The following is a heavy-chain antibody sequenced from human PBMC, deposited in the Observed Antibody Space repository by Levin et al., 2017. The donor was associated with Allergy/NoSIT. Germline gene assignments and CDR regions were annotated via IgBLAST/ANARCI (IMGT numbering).Heavy chain of an antibody. Sequence: QSGGSLRLSCAASGFSVSSKYMSWVRQAPGKGLEWVSVIYNDGRIYYADSVKGRFTISRDNYKNTLYLQMNSLRAEDTATYYCARGLTNECTCPDYWGQGIQVTVSS. CDR3: ARGLTNECTCPDY. J-gene: IGHJ4*02. D-gene: IGHD3-9*01. CDR2: IYNDGRI. V-gene: IGHV3-53*01. CDR1: GFSVSSKY.